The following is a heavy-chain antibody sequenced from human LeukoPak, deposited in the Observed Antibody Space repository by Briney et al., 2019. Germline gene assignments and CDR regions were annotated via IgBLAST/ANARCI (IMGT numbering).Heavy chain of an antibody. J-gene: IGHJ5*02. Sequence: SETLSLTCTVSGDSITSSYWSWIRQPPGKGLEWIGYIYYTGNTNDNPSLKSRVTVSMDTSKNQFSLKLTSVTAADTAVYYCARVYSSSWERWFDPWGQGTLVTVSS. D-gene: IGHD6-13*01. V-gene: IGHV4-59*08. CDR1: GDSITSSY. CDR3: ARVYSSSWERWFDP. CDR2: IYYTGNT.